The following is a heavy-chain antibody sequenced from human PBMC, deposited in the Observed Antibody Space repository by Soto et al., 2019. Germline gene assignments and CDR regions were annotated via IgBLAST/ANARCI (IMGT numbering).Heavy chain of an antibody. V-gene: IGHV3-53*01. CDR1: GFTVSSNY. J-gene: IGHJ4*02. CDR3: ARARSSGWDTYYFDY. Sequence: GGSLRLSCAASGFTVSSNYMSWVRQAPGKGLEWVSVIYSGGSTYYADSVKGRFTISRDNSKNTLYLQMNSLRAEDTAVYYCARARSSGWDTYYFDYWGQGILVTVSS. CDR2: IYSGGST. D-gene: IGHD6-19*01.